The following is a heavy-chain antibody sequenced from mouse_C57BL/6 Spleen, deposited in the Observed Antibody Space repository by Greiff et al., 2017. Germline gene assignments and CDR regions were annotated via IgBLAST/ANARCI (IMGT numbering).Heavy chain of an antibody. CDR1: GFTFSSYG. CDR3: ERQARYYCRSYGFAY. Sequence: EVMLVESGGDLVKPGGSLKLSCAASGFTFSSYGMYWVRQTPDKRLEWVATISSGGSYTYYPDSVKGRFTISRDNAKNTPYLQLSSLKSEDTARYYCERQARYYCRSYGFAYWGQGTLVTVSA. D-gene: IGHD1-1*01. V-gene: IGHV5-6*02. J-gene: IGHJ3*01. CDR2: ISSGGSYT.